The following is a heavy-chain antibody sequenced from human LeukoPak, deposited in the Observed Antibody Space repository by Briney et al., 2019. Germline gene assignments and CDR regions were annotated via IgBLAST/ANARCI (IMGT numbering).Heavy chain of an antibody. CDR2: IKPNTDGETT. CDR3: STPLPYSAQ. J-gene: IGHJ4*02. D-gene: IGHD2-21*01. CDR1: GFTFSNAY. Sequence: GGSLRLSCAASGFTFSNAYMNWVRQAPGKGLEWVGRIKPNTDGETTEYAAPVKDRFSITRDDSKSMMYLQMNSLKTEDTAVYYCSTPLPYSAQGGQGTLVTVSS. V-gene: IGHV3-15*07.